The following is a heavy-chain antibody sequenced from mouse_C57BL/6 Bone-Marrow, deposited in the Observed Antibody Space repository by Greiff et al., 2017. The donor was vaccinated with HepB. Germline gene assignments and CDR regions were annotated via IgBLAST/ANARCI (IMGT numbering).Heavy chain of an antibody. V-gene: IGHV1-4*01. CDR3: ARGKIQAWFAY. D-gene: IGHD3-2*02. J-gene: IGHJ3*01. CDR1: GYTFTSYT. Sequence: SGAELARPGASVKMSCKASGYTFTSYTMHWVKQRPGQGLEWIGYINPSSGYTKYNQKFKDKATLTADKSSSTAYMQLSSLTSEDSAVYYCARGKIQAWFAYWGQGTLVTVSA. CDR2: INPSSGYT.